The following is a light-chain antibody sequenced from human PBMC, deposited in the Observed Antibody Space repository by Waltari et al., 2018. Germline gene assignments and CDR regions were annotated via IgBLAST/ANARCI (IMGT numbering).Light chain of an antibody. CDR1: QSLFYSSNNKNY. CDR3: QQYYNSRRA. J-gene: IGKJ1*01. CDR2: WAS. V-gene: IGKV4-1*01. Sequence: DIVLTQSPDSLAVSLGERATINCKSSQSLFYSSNNKNYLAWFQQKVGQPPKVLIYWASTRESGVPDRFSGSGSGTDFTLTISSLQAEDVVVYYCQQYYNSRRAFGQGTKVEIK.